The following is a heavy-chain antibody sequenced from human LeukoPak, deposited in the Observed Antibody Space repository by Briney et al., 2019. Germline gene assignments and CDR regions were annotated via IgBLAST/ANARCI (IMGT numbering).Heavy chain of an antibody. CDR2: INHSGST. Sequence: PSETLSLTCAVYGGSFSGYYWSWIRQPPGKGLEWIGEINHSGSTNYNPSLKSRVTISVDTSKNQFSLKLSSVTAADTAVYYCARGRAHGSGSYRDWFDPWGQGTLVTVSS. J-gene: IGHJ5*02. CDR1: GGSFSGYY. CDR3: ARGRAHGSGSYRDWFDP. D-gene: IGHD3-10*01. V-gene: IGHV4-34*01.